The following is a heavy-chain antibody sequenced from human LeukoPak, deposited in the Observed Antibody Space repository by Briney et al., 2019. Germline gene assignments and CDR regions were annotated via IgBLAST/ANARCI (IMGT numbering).Heavy chain of an antibody. D-gene: IGHD4-17*01. J-gene: IGHJ4*02. Sequence: PSETLSLTCAVYGGSFSGYYWSWIRQPPGKGLEWIGEINHSGSTNYNPSLKSRVTMSVDTSKNQFSLKLSSVTAADTAVYYCARADYGDPKYYFDYWGQGTLVTVSS. CDR3: ARADYGDPKYYFDY. CDR2: INHSGST. CDR1: GGSFSGYY. V-gene: IGHV4-34*09.